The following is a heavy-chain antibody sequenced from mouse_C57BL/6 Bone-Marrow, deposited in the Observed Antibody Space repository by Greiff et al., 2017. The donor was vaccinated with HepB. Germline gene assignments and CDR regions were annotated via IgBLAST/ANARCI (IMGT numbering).Heavy chain of an antibody. Sequence: QVQLQQPGAELVMPGASVKLSCKASGYTFTSYWMHWVKQRPGQGLEWIGEIDPSDSYTNYNQKFKGKSTLTVDKSSSTAYMQLSSLTSEDSAVDSCAISCYSKSYWYFDVWGTGTTVTVSS. V-gene: IGHV1-69*01. CDR2: IDPSDSYT. CDR3: AISCYSKSYWYFDV. J-gene: IGHJ1*03. CDR1: GYTFTSYW. D-gene: IGHD2-5*01.